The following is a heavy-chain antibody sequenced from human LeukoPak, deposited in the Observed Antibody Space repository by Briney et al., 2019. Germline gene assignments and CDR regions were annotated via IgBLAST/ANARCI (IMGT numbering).Heavy chain of an antibody. V-gene: IGHV5-51*01. CDR2: INPGDSDT. CDR3: ARQNIVVVPATIPDYYFYMDV. J-gene: IGHJ6*03. D-gene: IGHD2-2*01. CDR1: GYSFTSYS. Sequence: GESLKISCKGSGYSFTSYSIAWVRQMAGKGLEWIGIINPGDSDTRYSPSFQGQVTISADKSISTAYLQWSSLKASDTAMYYCARQNIVVVPATIPDYYFYMDVWGKGTTVTISS.